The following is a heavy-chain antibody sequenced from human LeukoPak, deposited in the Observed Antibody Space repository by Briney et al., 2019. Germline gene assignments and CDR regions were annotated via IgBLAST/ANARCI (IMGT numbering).Heavy chain of an antibody. J-gene: IGHJ3*02. Sequence: SETLSLTCAVYGGSFSGYYWSWIRQPPGKGLEWIGEINHSGSTNYNPSLKSRVTISVDTSKNQFSLKLSSVTAADTAVYYCARGSYDSSGYFGPFDIWAQGTMVTVSS. CDR2: INHSGST. CDR3: ARGSYDSSGYFGPFDI. CDR1: GGSFSGYY. V-gene: IGHV4-34*01. D-gene: IGHD3-22*01.